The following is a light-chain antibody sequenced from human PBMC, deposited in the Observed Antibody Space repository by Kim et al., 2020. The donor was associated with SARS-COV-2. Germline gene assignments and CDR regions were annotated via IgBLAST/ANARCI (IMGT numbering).Light chain of an antibody. CDR1: SSDVGAYNY. Sequence: GQSVAISCTGTSSDVGAYNYVSWYQQDPGKAPKLIIYELNKRPSGVPDRFSGSKSGNTASLTVSGLQAEDEADYYCSSYAGTNTVLFGGGTQLTVL. CDR3: SSYAGTNTVL. CDR2: ELN. V-gene: IGLV2-8*01. J-gene: IGLJ2*01.